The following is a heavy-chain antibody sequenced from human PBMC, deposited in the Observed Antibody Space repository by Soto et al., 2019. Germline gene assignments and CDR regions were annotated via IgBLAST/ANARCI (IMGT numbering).Heavy chain of an antibody. CDR2: IYTTGSA. D-gene: IGHD3-9*01. Sequence: SETLSLTCAVSGVSIKTYYWSWIRKPAGKGLEWIGRIYTTGSANHNPSLKSRVTMSVETSKNQVSLKLTSVTAADAGVYYCARDDYYDSNNWFDPWGQGILVTVSS. CDR1: GVSIKTYY. CDR3: ARDDYYDSNNWFDP. V-gene: IGHV4-4*07. J-gene: IGHJ5*02.